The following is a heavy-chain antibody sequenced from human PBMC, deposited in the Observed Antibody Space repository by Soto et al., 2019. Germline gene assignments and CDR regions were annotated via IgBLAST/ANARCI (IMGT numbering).Heavy chain of an antibody. V-gene: IGHV1-69*06. D-gene: IGHD2-21*02. Sequence: QVQLVQSGAEVKKPGSSVKVSCKASGGTFSSYAISWVRQAPGQGLEWMGGIIPIFGTANYAQKFRGRVTITADKSSSTPYMEMTILRSEHTEVYYTARGAFCGGDSYSPDYWGQGSLV. CDR3: ARGAFCGGDSYSPDY. CDR1: GGTFSSYA. CDR2: IIPIFGTA. J-gene: IGHJ4*02.